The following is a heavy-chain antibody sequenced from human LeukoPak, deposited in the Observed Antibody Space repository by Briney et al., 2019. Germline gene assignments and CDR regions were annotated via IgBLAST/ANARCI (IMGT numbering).Heavy chain of an antibody. CDR1: GGSISSGGYY. D-gene: IGHD3-9*01. J-gene: IGHJ4*02. Sequence: SQTLSLTCTVSGGSISSGGYYWSWIRQHPGKGLEWIGYIYYSGSTYYNPSLKSRVTISVDTSKNQFSLKLNSVTAADTAVYYCARGGDILTGYLFDYWGQGTLVTVSS. CDR2: IYYSGST. V-gene: IGHV4-31*03. CDR3: ARGGDILTGYLFDY.